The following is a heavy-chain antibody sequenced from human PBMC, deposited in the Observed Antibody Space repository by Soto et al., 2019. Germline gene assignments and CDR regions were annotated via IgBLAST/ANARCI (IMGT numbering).Heavy chain of an antibody. D-gene: IGHD3-9*01. Sequence: SETLSLTCTVSGGSISSSSYYWGWIRQPPGKGLEWIGSIYYSGSTYYNPSLKSRVTISVDTSKNQFSLKLSSVTAADTAMYYCARRGYDILTGYGDYFDYWGQGTLVTVS. J-gene: IGHJ4*02. CDR2: IYYSGST. CDR3: ARRGYDILTGYGDYFDY. V-gene: IGHV4-39*01. CDR1: GGSISSSSYY.